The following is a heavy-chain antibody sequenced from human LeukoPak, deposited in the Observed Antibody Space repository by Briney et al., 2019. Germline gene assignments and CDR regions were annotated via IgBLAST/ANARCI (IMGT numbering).Heavy chain of an antibody. CDR2: IYHSGST. CDR3: ARDPNPNYDYVWGSYRDAFDI. Sequence: PSETLSLTCAVSGGSISSSNWWSWVRQPPGKGLEWIGEIYHSGSTNYNPSLKSRVTISVDKSKNQFSLKLSSVTAADTAVYYCARDPNPNYDYVWGSYRDAFDIWGQGTMVTGSS. CDR1: GGSISSSNW. J-gene: IGHJ3*02. D-gene: IGHD3-16*01. V-gene: IGHV4-4*02.